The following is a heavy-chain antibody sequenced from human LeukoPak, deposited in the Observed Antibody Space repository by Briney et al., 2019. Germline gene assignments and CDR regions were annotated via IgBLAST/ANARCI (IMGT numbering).Heavy chain of an antibody. D-gene: IGHD2-8*01. J-gene: IGHJ4*02. Sequence: GGSLRLSWAASGFTFSSYWMSWVRQAPGKGLEWVANIKQDGSEKYYVDSVKGRFTISKDNAKNSLYLQMNSLRAEDTAVYYCARVERKLMVYANFDYWGQGTLVTVSS. V-gene: IGHV3-7*01. CDR1: GFTFSSYW. CDR2: IKQDGSEK. CDR3: ARVERKLMVYANFDY.